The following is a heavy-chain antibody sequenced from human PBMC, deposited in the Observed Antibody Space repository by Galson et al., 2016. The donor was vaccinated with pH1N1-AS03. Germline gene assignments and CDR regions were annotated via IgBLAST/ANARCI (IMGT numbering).Heavy chain of an antibody. CDR2: MYPEDSDV. CDR3: ARPSSLGIPGRKGLYAFDL. J-gene: IGHJ3*01. V-gene: IGHV5-51*03. CDR1: GYNFMSYW. D-gene: IGHD7-27*01. Sequence: QSGAEVKKPGESLKISCKVSGYNFMSYWIGWVRQMPGKGLVWLGIMYPEDSDVRYSPSLRGQVTISADKSISTAYLQWTSLEASDTAIYFCARPSSLGIPGRKGLYAFDLWGQGTKVTVSS.